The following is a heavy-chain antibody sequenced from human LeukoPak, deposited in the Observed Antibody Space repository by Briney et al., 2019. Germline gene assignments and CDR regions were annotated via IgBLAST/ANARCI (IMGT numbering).Heavy chain of an antibody. J-gene: IGHJ6*03. Sequence: GGSLRLSCSASGFSFSSYTMTWVRQAPGKGPEWVSIISGGGDTTFYTDSVKGRFTISRDNSKNILYLQMNSLRAEDTAVYYCAKDRCSNGIGCYYYYMDVWGKGTTVTISS. V-gene: IGHV3-23*01. CDR2: ISGGGDTT. D-gene: IGHD2-8*01. CDR1: GFSFSSYT. CDR3: AKDRCSNGIGCYYYYMDV.